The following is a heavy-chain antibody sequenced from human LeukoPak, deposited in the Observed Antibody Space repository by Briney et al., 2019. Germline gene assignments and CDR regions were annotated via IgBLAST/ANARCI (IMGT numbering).Heavy chain of an antibody. D-gene: IGHD3-3*01. CDR1: GGSLSDYY. J-gene: IGHJ2*01. V-gene: IGHV4-34*01. CDR3: ARGILAKGYFDL. Sequence: SETLSLTCAVYGGSLSDYYWSWIRQTPGEGLQWIGGIKYSGSTDYNPSLKSRVTMSVDTSKNQFSLKLTSVTAADTAVYYCARGILAKGYFDLWGRDTLVTVSS. CDR2: IKYSGST.